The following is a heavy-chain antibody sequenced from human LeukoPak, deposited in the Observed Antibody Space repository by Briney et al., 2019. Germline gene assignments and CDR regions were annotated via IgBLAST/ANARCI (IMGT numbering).Heavy chain of an antibody. CDR1: GGSVSSSSYY. J-gene: IGHJ4*02. Sequence: PSETLSLTCTVSGGSVSSSSYYWGWIRQAHGKGLECIGTINYAGDTNYNPSLKVRVTISVDTSKNQFSLKLRSVTAADTAVYYCASLVVVIHYFDYWGQGTLVTVSS. V-gene: IGHV4-39*01. CDR3: ASLVVVIHYFDY. CDR2: INYAGDT. D-gene: IGHD3-22*01.